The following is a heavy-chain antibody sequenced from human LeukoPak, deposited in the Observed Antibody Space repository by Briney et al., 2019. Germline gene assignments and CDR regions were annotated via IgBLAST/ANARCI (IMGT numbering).Heavy chain of an antibody. Sequence: SETLSLTCTVSGASISAFHWTWFRQPAGKGLEWIGLIYSSGSTLFNPSLKSRVAMSVDLTKNQLSLKLTSVTAADTAMYYCARKDGNYWGRGTLVTVSS. CDR3: ARKDGNY. J-gene: IGHJ4*02. V-gene: IGHV4-4*07. CDR1: GASISAFH. CDR2: IYSSGST.